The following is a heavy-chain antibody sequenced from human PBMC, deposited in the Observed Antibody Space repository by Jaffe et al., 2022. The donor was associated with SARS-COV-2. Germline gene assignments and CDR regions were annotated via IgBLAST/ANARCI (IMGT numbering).Heavy chain of an antibody. J-gene: IGHJ6*02. D-gene: IGHD2-15*01. CDR3: VKDMRYCSGDTCYSGFYYGMDV. Sequence: EVQLVESGGGLVQPGGSLRLSCSASGFNFSAYAIHWVRQAPGKGLEYVSGITYTGESTYYAESVKGRFTISRDNSKTNLFLQMSSLRTEDSAVYYCVKDMRYCSGDTCYSGFYYGMDVWGQGTTVTVSS. CDR1: GFNFSAYA. V-gene: IGHV3-64D*09. CDR2: ITYTGEST.